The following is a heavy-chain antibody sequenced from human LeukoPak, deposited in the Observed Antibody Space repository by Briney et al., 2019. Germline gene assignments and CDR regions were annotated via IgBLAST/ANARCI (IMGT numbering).Heavy chain of an antibody. CDR3: ARGYTSDAFDI. CDR2: IHSGGTT. D-gene: IGHD1-1*01. Sequence: GGSLRLSCAASGFTVSSNSMSWVRQAPGKGLEWVSVIHSGGTTYYADSVKGRFTISRDNSKNTLYLQMNSPRAEDTAVYYCARGYTSDAFDIWGQGTMVTVSS. CDR1: GFTVSSNS. J-gene: IGHJ3*02. V-gene: IGHV3-66*02.